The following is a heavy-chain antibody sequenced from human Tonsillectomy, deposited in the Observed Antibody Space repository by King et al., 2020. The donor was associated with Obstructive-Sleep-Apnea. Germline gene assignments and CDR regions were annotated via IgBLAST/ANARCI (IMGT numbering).Heavy chain of an antibody. CDR2: ISWNSGSI. CDR1: GFTFDDYG. J-gene: IGHJ4*02. Sequence: VQLVESGGGLVQPGKSLRLSCAASGFTFDDYGMHWVRQAPGKGLEWVSGISWNSGSIGYADSVKGRFTISRDNAKNSLYLQMNSLRAEDTALYYCARHSGYDLEYWGQGTLVTVSS. D-gene: IGHD5-12*01. CDR3: ARHSGYDLEY. V-gene: IGHV3-9*01.